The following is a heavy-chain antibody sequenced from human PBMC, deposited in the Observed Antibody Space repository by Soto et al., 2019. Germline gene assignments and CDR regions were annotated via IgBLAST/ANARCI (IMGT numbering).Heavy chain of an antibody. J-gene: IGHJ3*01. CDR1: GFSVRTSG. D-gene: IGHD3-10*01. Sequence: QVQLVESGGGVVQPERSLRLSCAASGFSVRTSGMHWVRQAPGKGLEWVALIWNDGNNKVYADSVKGRFTISNDNSKNKIYMKMDRLRGEETDLYSCARDDNLQGNAFDVWGQGTMVTVSS. CDR3: ARDDNLQGNAFDV. V-gene: IGHV3-33*01. CDR2: IWNDGNNK.